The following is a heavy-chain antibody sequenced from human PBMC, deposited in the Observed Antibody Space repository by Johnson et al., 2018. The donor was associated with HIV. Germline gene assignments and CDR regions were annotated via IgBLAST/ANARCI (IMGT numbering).Heavy chain of an antibody. V-gene: IGHV3-66*01. J-gene: IGHJ3*02. Sequence: MQLVESGGGLVQPGGSLRLSCAASGFTVSSNYMSWVRQAPGKGLEWVSVIYSGGSTYYADSVKGRFTISRDNSKNTLYLQMNSLRAEDTAVYYCAKEYLRYSGTYAGAFDIWGQGTIVTVSS. CDR3: AKEYLRYSGTYAGAFDI. D-gene: IGHD1-26*01. CDR1: GFTVSSNY. CDR2: IYSGGST.